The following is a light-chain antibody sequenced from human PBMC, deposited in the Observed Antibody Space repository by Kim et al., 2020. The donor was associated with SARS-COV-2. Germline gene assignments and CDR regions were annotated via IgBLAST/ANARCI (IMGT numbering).Light chain of an antibody. CDR3: QQSGNARWT. CDR2: AAS. CDR1: QTMSSNF. V-gene: IGKV3-20*01. J-gene: IGKJ1*01. Sequence: EIVLTQSPGALSLSPGERATLSCRASQTMSSNFLAWYQQKPGQAPRLLIYAASKRATGIPDRFSGSGSGTDFTLTISRVDPEDFAVYYCQQSGNARWTVGQGTKVDI.